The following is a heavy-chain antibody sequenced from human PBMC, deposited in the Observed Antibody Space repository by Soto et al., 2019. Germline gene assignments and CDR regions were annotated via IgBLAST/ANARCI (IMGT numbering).Heavy chain of an antibody. Sequence: EVQLVESGGGLVQPGGSLRLSCAASGFTVSSNYMSWVRQAPGKGLEWVSVIYSGGSTYYADSVKGRFTISRDNSKNTLYLQMNSLRAEDTAVYYCARKGGGDYGVDNWFDPWGQGTLVTVSS. CDR3: ARKGGGDYGVDNWFDP. CDR2: IYSGGST. D-gene: IGHD4-17*01. V-gene: IGHV3-66*01. J-gene: IGHJ5*02. CDR1: GFTVSSNY.